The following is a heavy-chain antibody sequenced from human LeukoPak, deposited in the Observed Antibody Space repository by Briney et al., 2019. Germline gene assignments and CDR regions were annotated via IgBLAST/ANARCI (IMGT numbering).Heavy chain of an antibody. CDR2: IYTSGST. J-gene: IGHJ5*02. V-gene: IGHV4-4*07. CDR1: GGSISSYY. CDR3: ARDDYDSSGYYFYNWFDP. Sequence: SETLSLTCTVSGGSISSYYWSWIRQPAGKGLEWIGRIYTSGSTNYNPSLKSRVTMSVDTSKNQFSLKLSSVTAADTALYYCARDDYDSSGYYFYNWFDPWGQGTLVTVSS. D-gene: IGHD3-22*01.